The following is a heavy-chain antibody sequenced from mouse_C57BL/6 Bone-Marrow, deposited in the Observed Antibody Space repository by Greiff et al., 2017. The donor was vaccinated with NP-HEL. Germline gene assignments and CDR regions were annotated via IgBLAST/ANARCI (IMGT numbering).Heavy chain of an antibody. V-gene: IGHV6-6*01. D-gene: IGHD2-2*01. CDR1: GFTFSDAW. CDR2: IRNKANNHAT. J-gene: IGHJ1*03. Sequence: EVMLVESGGGLVQPGGSMKLSCAASGFTFSDAWMDWVRQSPEKGLEWVAYIRNKANNHATYYAESVKGRFTIARDDSKRSVYLQKNSLRAEYTCVYYCAGWDYWYFEVWGTGTTVTVSS. CDR3: AGWDYWYFEV.